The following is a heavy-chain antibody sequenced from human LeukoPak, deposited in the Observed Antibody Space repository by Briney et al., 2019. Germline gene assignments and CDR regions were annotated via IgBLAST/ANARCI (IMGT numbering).Heavy chain of an antibody. V-gene: IGHV4-61*01. CDR3: ARDRTGPLSYYYGIDP. CDR2: IYYSGST. J-gene: IGHJ5*02. CDR1: GGSVSSGSYY. Sequence: SETLSLTCPVSGGSVSSGSYYWSWIRQPPGKGLEWIGYIYYSGSTNYNPSLKSRVTISVDTSKNQFSLKLSSVTAADTAVYYCARDRTGPLSYYYGIDPWGQGTLVTVSS. D-gene: IGHD3-10*01.